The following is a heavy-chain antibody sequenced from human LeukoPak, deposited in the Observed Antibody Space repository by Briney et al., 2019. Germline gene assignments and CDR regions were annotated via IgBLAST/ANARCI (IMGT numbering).Heavy chain of an antibody. CDR2: ITGDYAT. CDR3: AKGAASGLVDWFDP. J-gene: IGHJ5*02. CDR1: GFTFSNFA. Sequence: GSLGLSCAASGFTFSNFAMMWVRQAPGKGLEWVSSITGDYATYSADPAKGRFTTSRDNSKNIVYLQMDSLRDDDTAVYYCAKGAASGLVDWFDPWGQGTLVTVSS. D-gene: IGHD3-22*01. V-gene: IGHV3-23*01.